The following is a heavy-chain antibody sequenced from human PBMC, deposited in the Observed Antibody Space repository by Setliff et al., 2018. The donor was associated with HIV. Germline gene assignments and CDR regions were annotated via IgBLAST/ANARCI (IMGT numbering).Heavy chain of an antibody. CDR3: AQLGMVDDFDY. V-gene: IGHV4-38-2*01. Sequence: ASETLSLTCDVSGFSISSRYYWGWIRQSPGKGLEWIGNIYHTGSTNYNPSLKSRVTISVDTSKNHFSLKLRSVTAADTAVYYCAQLGMVDDFDYWGQGTLVTVSS. D-gene: IGHD1-1*01. CDR2: IYHTGST. CDR1: GFSISSRYY. J-gene: IGHJ4*02.